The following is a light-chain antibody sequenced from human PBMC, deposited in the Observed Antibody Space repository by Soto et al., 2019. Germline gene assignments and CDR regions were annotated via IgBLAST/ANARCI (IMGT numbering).Light chain of an antibody. CDR2: AAS. Sequence: DIQMTQSPSSLSASVGDRVTITCRASQNINTYLNWYQQKPGKAPKLLIFAASSLQSGVPSRFSGSGSRTDFTLNISSLQPEDFATYYCQKYNSCWTFGQGTKVDIK. CDR3: QKYNSCWT. V-gene: IGKV1-39*01. CDR1: QNINTY. J-gene: IGKJ1*01.